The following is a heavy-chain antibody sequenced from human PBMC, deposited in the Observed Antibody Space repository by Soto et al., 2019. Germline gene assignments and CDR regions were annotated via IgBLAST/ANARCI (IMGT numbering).Heavy chain of an antibody. CDR1: GLNFDDFA. D-gene: IGHD3-3*01. CDR3: AKGRYDFWSPYYFDS. CDR2: ITWNSRVL. Sequence: EVQLVESGGRLVQPGRSLRLSCVGTGLNFDDFAMHWVRQAPGKGLEWVSGITWNSRVLAYADSVKGRFTISRDNARNSLHLQMHSLRDEDTALYYCAKGRYDFWSPYYFDSWGQGTLVTVSS. V-gene: IGHV3-9*01. J-gene: IGHJ4*02.